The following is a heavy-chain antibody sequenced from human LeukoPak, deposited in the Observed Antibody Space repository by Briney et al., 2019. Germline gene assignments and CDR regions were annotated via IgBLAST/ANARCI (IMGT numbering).Heavy chain of an antibody. CDR1: GFTFSDYY. J-gene: IGHJ4*02. D-gene: IGHD3-22*01. V-gene: IGHV3-11*04. Sequence: GGSLRLSCAASGFTFSDYYMSWIRQAPGKGLEWVSYISSSSSTIYYADSVKGRFTISRDNAKNSLYLQMNSLRAEDTAVYYCARDGNDSSGYYSPPFDYWGQGTLVTVSS. CDR3: ARDGNDSSGYYSPPFDY. CDR2: ISSSSSTI.